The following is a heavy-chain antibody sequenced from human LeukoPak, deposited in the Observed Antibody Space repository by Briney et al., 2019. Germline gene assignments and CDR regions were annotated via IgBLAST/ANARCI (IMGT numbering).Heavy chain of an antibody. CDR3: ARDGIAARPGGFDY. D-gene: IGHD6-6*01. CDR2: IYYSGST. J-gene: IGHJ4*02. V-gene: IGHV4-31*03. CDR1: GGSISSGGHY. Sequence: SETLSLTCTVSGGSISSGGHYWSWIRQHPGKGLEWIGYIYYSGSTYYNPSLKSRVTISVDTSKNQFSLKLSSVTAADTAVYYCARDGIAARPGGFDYWGQGTLVTVSS.